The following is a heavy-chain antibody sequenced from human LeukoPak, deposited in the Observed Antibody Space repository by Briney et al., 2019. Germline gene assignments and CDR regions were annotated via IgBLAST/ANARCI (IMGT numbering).Heavy chain of an antibody. CDR1: GFTVSNNY. J-gene: IGHJ4*02. D-gene: IGHD3-10*01. V-gene: IGHV3-23*01. CDR3: AKDRFGELIY. Sequence: GGSLRLSCAASGFTVSNNYMSWVRQAPGKGLEWVSAISGSGGSTYYADSVKGRFTISRDNSKNTLYLQMNSLRAEDTAVYYCAKDRFGELIYWGQGTLVTVSS. CDR2: ISGSGGST.